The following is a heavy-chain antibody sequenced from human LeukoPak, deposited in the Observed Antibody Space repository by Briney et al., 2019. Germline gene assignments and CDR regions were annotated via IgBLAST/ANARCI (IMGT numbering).Heavy chain of an antibody. D-gene: IGHD2-21*02. CDR1: GFTFSRYD. CDR2: AAFDGSNE. J-gene: IGHJ5*02. V-gene: IGHV3-30-3*01. CDR3: ARAVEMTAAFRDNWFDP. Sequence: GGSLRLSCVASGFTFSRYDMHWVRQAPGKGLQGVAVAAFDGSNEIYADSVKGRFTISRDNSKHTVSLQMDSLRAEDTAVYYCARAVEMTAAFRDNWFDPWGQGTLVTVSS.